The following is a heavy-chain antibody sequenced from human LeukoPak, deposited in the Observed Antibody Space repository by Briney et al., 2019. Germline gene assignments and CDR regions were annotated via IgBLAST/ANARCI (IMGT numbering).Heavy chain of an antibody. CDR3: ATKTPGNYPYDY. V-gene: IGHV3-23*01. Sequence: GGSLRLSCAASGLTFSTSPMNWVRQTPGKGLAWVSTSGTSGDTYYADSVKGRFTISRDNSKNTLYLQMTSLRAEDTALYYCATKTPGNYPYDYWGQGTLVIVSP. D-gene: IGHD3-22*01. J-gene: IGHJ4*02. CDR1: GLTFSTSP. CDR2: TSGTSGDT.